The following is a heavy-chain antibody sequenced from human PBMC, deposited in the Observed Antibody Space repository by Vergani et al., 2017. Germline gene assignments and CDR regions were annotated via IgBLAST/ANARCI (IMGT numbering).Heavy chain of an antibody. Sequence: QVQLVESGGGVVQPGRSLRLSCAASGFTFSSYAMHWVRQAPGKGLEWVAVISYDGSNKYYADSVKGRFTISRDNSKNTLYLQMNSLRAEDTAVYYCARARTMVRGVSFDYGMDVWGQGTTVTVSS. J-gene: IGHJ6*02. CDR1: GFTFSSYA. CDR3: ARARTMVRGVSFDYGMDV. V-gene: IGHV3-30-3*01. CDR2: ISYDGSNK. D-gene: IGHD3-10*01.